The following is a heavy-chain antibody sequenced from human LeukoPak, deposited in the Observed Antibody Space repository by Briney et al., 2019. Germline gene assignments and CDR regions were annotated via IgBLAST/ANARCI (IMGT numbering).Heavy chain of an antibody. CDR1: GFTFSNYA. CDR2: ITISGHTK. J-gene: IGHJ5*02. Sequence: GGSLRLSCAASGFTFSNYAMSWVRQAPGKGLEWIADITISGHTKNYADSVKGRFTISRDNARTSLYLQMNSLRVEDTGVYYCARGDPHADLWGQGTLVTVSS. V-gene: IGHV3-48*04. CDR3: ARGDPHADL.